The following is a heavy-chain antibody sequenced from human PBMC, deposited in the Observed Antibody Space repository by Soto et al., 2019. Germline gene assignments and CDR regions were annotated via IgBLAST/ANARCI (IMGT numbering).Heavy chain of an antibody. CDR2: ISYDGSNK. CDR1: GFTFSSYA. CDR3: ARDPDAYCSSTSCYAPGFAEYNWFDP. D-gene: IGHD2-2*01. V-gene: IGHV3-30-3*01. Sequence: GGSLRLSCAASGFTFSSYAMHWVRQAPGKGLEWVAVISYDGSNKYYADSVKGRFTISRDNSKNTLYLQMNSLRAEDTAVYYCARDPDAYCSSTSCYAPGFAEYNWFDPWGQGTLVTVSS. J-gene: IGHJ5*02.